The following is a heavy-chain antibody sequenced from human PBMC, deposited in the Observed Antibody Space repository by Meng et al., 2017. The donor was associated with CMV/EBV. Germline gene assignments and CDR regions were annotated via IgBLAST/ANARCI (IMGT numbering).Heavy chain of an antibody. V-gene: IGHV4-39*07. CDR3: ARDSAVAGVVDY. CDR1: GGSISNSSYY. CDR2: IYYSGRT. J-gene: IGHJ4*02. Sequence: QLKLQEPGPGVGKPWEPLSLTCTVSGGSISNSSYYWGWIRQPPGKGLEWIGSIYYSGRTYYNPSLKSRVTISVDTSKNQFSLKLSSVTAADTAVYYCARDSAVAGVVDYWGQGTLVTVSS. D-gene: IGHD6-19*01.